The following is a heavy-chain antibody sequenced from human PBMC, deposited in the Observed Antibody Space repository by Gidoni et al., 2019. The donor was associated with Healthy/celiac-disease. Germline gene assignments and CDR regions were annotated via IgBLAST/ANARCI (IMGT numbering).Heavy chain of an antibody. Sequence: QVQLQESGPGLVKPSETLSLTGTVSGVSISSYYWSWIRPPPGKGLEWIGYIYYSGSTNYNPSLKSRVTISVDTSKNQFSLKLSSVTAADTAVYYCARVRVNDYGDPYYFDYWGQGTLVTVSS. CDR1: GVSISSYY. D-gene: IGHD4-17*01. J-gene: IGHJ4*02. CDR2: IYYSGST. V-gene: IGHV4-59*01. CDR3: ARVRVNDYGDPYYFDY.